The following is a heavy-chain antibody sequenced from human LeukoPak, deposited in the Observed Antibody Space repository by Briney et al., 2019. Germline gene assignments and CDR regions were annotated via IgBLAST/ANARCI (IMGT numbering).Heavy chain of an antibody. V-gene: IGHV4-30-2*01. CDR1: GGSISSGGYS. CDR2: IYHSGST. Sequence: SETLSLTCAVSGGSISSGGYSWSWIRQPPGKGLEWIGYIYHSGSTYYNPSLKSRVTISVGRSKNQFSLKLSSVTAADTAVYYCARGGYDSSFGMDVWGKGTTVTVSS. J-gene: IGHJ6*04. D-gene: IGHD5-12*01. CDR3: ARGGYDSSFGMDV.